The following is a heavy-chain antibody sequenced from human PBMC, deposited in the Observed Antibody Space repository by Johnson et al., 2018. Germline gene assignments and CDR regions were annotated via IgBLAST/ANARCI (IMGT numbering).Heavy chain of an antibody. Sequence: QVQLQESGPGLVKXSQTXSLXCTVSGGSISSGSYYWSWIRQPAGKGLEWIGHIYTSGSTNYNPSLAIRVRISVDTSKNQFPLKLSSVTAPQPAVYYCARTYFYHTSGYSAYYYYMDVWGKGTTVTVSS. CDR3: ARTYFYHTSGYSAYYYYMDV. D-gene: IGHD3-22*01. CDR1: GGSISSGSYY. J-gene: IGHJ6*03. V-gene: IGHV4-61*02. CDR2: IYTSGST.